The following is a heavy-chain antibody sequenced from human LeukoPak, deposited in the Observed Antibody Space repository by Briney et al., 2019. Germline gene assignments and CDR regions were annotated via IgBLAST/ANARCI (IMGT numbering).Heavy chain of an antibody. CDR2: ITWNGGGT. Sequence: GGSLRLSCAASGFIFDDYVMFWVRQAPGKGLEWDSLITWNGGGTSYADSVKGRFTISRDNSKNSLYLQMNSLTTEDTALYYCAKGHTMIVLLTPFDYWGQGTLVTVSS. CDR3: AKGHTMIVLLTPFDY. D-gene: IGHD3-22*01. J-gene: IGHJ4*02. V-gene: IGHV3-43*01. CDR1: GFIFDDYV.